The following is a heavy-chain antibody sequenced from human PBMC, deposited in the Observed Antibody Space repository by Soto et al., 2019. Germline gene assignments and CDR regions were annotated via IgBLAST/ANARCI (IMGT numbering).Heavy chain of an antibody. Sequence: PGGSLRLSCAASGFTFSSYGMHWVRQAPGKGLEWVAVISYDGSNKYYADSVKGRFTISRDNSKNTLYLQMNSLRAEDTAVYYCAKNLVAGHYYYGMDVWGQGTTVTVSS. CDR1: GFTFSSYG. V-gene: IGHV3-30*18. CDR3: AKNLVAGHYYYGMDV. D-gene: IGHD6-19*01. J-gene: IGHJ6*02. CDR2: ISYDGSNK.